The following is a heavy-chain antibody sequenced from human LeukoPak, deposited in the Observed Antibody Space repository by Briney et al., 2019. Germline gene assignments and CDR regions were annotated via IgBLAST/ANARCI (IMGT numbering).Heavy chain of an antibody. CDR1: GGSFSGYY. D-gene: IGHD2-8*02. J-gene: IGHJ6*03. CDR3: ARGSCTGGVCRYYYYYYYMDV. V-gene: IGHV4-34*01. CDR2: INHSGST. Sequence: SETLSLTCAVYGGSFSGYYWSWIRQPPGKGLEWIGEINHSGSTNYNPSLKSRVTISVDTSKNQFSLKLSSVTAADTAAYYCARGSCTGGVCRYYYYYYYMDVWGKGTTVTVSS.